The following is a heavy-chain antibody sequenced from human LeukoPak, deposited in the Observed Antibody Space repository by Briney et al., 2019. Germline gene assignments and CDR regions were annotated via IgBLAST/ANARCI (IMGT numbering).Heavy chain of an antibody. D-gene: IGHD5-18*01. J-gene: IGHJ4*02. CDR1: GYTLTSYG. Sequence: ASVKVSCKASGYTLTSYGISWVLQAPGQGLEWMGWSSFYNGNTNYAQKLQGRVTMTTDTSTSTAYMELRSLRSDDTAVYYCARAYGGYSYGSDHWGQGTLVIVSS. V-gene: IGHV1-18*01. CDR3: ARAYGGYSYGSDH. CDR2: SSFYNGNT.